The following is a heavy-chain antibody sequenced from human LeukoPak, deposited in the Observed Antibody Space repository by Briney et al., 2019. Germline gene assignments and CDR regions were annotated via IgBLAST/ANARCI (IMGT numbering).Heavy chain of an antibody. J-gene: IGHJ4*02. V-gene: IGHV4-4*07. D-gene: IGHD3-10*01. CDR3: ARDAKYYYGSRTYFFFEY. CDR2: IHISGIT. Sequence: SETLSLTCTVSGGSISSYYWSWIRQPAGKGLEWIGRIHISGITNYNPSLKSRVTMSIDTSKNQFSLKLSSVTAADTAIYYCARDAKYYYGSRTYFFFEYWGQGTLLSVSS. CDR1: GGSISSYY.